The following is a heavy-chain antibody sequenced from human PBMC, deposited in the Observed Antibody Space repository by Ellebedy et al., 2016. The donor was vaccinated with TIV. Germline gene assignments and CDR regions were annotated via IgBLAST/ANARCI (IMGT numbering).Heavy chain of an antibody. V-gene: IGHV3-48*04. CDR3: AREDDYGDANFDY. Sequence: GGSLRLSXAASGFTFSSYSMNWVRQAPGKGLEWVSYISSSSSTIYYADSVKGRFTISRDNAKNSLYLQMNSLRAEDTAVYYCAREDDYGDANFDYWGQGTLVTVSS. D-gene: IGHD4-17*01. CDR2: ISSSSSTI. CDR1: GFTFSSYS. J-gene: IGHJ4*02.